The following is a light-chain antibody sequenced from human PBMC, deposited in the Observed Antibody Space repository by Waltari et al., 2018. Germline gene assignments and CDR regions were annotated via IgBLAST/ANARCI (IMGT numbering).Light chain of an antibody. V-gene: IGLV1-44*01. CDR2: SNE. Sequence: QSVLTQPPSASGTPGQRVTISCSGTSSNIGSHTVNWYQQLPGTAPKLLIYSNEGRPSGVPDRFSGSKSGTSASLAISGLQSEDEADYYCATWDDSLNGLSLSGLVVFGGGTKLTVL. J-gene: IGLJ2*01. CDR3: ATWDDSLNGLSLSGLVV. CDR1: SSNIGSHT.